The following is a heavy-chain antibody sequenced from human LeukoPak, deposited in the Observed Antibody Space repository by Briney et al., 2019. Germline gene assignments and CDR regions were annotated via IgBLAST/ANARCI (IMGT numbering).Heavy chain of an antibody. Sequence: GGSLRLSCAASGFTFSSFEVNWVRQALGKGLEWISHISHTFDIKYADSVKGRFTISRHNSKNMVYLQMNSLRAEDTAVYYCARLYTYRNYWGQGTLVTVSS. CDR2: ISHTFDIK. V-gene: IGHV3-48*03. CDR1: GFTFSSFE. J-gene: IGHJ4*02. D-gene: IGHD2-2*02. CDR3: ARLYTYRNY.